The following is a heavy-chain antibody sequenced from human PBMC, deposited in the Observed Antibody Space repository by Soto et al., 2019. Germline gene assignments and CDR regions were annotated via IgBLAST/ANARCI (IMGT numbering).Heavy chain of an antibody. CDR3: ATGLKAGYDILTGLYYYYGMDV. V-gene: IGHV1-24*01. CDR2: FDPEDGET. Sequence: EASVQVSCKVSGYTLTELSMHWVRQAPGKGLEWMGGFDPEDGETIYAQKFQGRVTMTEDTSTDTAYMELSSLRSEDTAVYYCATGLKAGYDILTGLYYYYGMDVWGQGTTVTVSS. D-gene: IGHD3-9*01. CDR1: GYTLTELS. J-gene: IGHJ6*02.